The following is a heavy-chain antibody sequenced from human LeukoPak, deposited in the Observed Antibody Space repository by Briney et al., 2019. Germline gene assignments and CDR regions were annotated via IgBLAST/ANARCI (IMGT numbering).Heavy chain of an antibody. V-gene: IGHV4-59*12. CDR3: TRNSGIIFGFRYSDL. CDR1: GGSISSYY. CDR2: IYYSGST. Sequence: SETLSLTCTVSGGSISSYYWSWIRRPPGKGLEWIGYIYYSGSTYYNPSLRSRVTISVDTSKNQFSLKLSSVTAADTAVYYCTRNSGIIFGFRYSDLWGRGTLVTVSS. D-gene: IGHD3/OR15-3a*01. J-gene: IGHJ2*01.